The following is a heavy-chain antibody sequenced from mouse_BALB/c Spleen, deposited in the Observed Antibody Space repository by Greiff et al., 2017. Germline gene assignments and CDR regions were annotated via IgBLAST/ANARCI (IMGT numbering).Heavy chain of an antibody. J-gene: IGHJ3*01. CDR1: GYSITSGYY. CDR3: ARFYYDFFAY. CDR2: ISYDGSN. Sequence: VQLKESGPGLVKPSQSLSLTCSVTGYSITSGYYWNWIRQFPGNKLEWMGYISYDGSNNYNPSLKNRISITRDTSKNQFFLKLNSVTTEDTATYYCARFYYDFFAYWGQGTLVTVSA. D-gene: IGHD2-4*01. V-gene: IGHV3-6*02.